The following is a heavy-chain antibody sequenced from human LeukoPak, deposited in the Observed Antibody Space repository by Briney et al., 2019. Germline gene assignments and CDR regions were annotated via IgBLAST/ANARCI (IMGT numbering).Heavy chain of an antibody. D-gene: IGHD6-13*01. J-gene: IGHJ5*02. CDR3: ARARSHSSSAANWFDP. V-gene: IGHV4-59*01. CDR2: IYYSGST. CDR1: GGSISSYY. Sequence: SETLSLTCAVYGGSISSYYWSWIRQPPGKGLEWIGYIYYSGSTNYNPSLKSRVTISVDTSKNQFSLKLSSVTAADTAVYYCARARSHSSSAANWFDPWGQGTLVTVSS.